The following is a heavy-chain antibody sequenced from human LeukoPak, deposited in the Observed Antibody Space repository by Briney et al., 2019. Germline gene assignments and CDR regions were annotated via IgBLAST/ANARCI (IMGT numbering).Heavy chain of an antibody. Sequence: ASVKVSCKASGYTFTSYGISWVRQAPGQGLEWMGIINPSGGSTSYAQKFQGRVTMTEDTSTDTAYMELSSLRSEDTAVYYCATGPVDTAMVTVMIVAFDIWGQGTMVTVSS. CDR1: GYTFTSYG. D-gene: IGHD5-18*01. CDR2: INPSGGST. J-gene: IGHJ3*02. V-gene: IGHV1-46*01. CDR3: ATGPVDTAMVTVMIVAFDI.